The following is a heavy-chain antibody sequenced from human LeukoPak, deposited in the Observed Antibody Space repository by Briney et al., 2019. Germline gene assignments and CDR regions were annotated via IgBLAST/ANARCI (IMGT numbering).Heavy chain of an antibody. J-gene: IGHJ4*02. CDR3: AKAEKKGSSGPFNY. V-gene: IGHV3-23*01. CDR2: ISGSGGST. D-gene: IGHD6-19*01. Sequence: PGGSLRLSCAASGFTFRSYAMSWVRQAPGKGLQWVSGISGSGGSTYYADSVKGRFTISRDNSMNTLFLQMNSLRAEDTAVYYCAKAEKKGSSGPFNYWGQGSLLTDSS. CDR1: GFTFRSYA.